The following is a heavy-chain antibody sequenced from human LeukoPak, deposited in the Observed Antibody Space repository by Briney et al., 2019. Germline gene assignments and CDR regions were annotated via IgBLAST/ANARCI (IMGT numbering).Heavy chain of an antibody. J-gene: IGHJ4*02. Sequence: GGSLRLSCAASGFTFSRHGMHWVRQAPGKGLEWVAFIRYDGSDKYYADSVKGRFTISRDNSENTQYLQMSSLRPEDMAVYYCAKGELGYCSSTSCQPFDYWGQGTLVTVSS. V-gene: IGHV3-30*02. CDR1: GFTFSRHG. D-gene: IGHD2-2*01. CDR2: IRYDGSDK. CDR3: AKGELGYCSSTSCQPFDY.